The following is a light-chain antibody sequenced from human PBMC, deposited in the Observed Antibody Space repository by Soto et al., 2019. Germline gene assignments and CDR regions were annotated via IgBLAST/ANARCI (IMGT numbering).Light chain of an antibody. CDR1: SSDVGGYNY. CDR2: EVS. J-gene: IGLJ3*02. CDR3: TSFTTISTGV. V-gene: IGLV2-14*01. Sequence: QSALTQPASVSGSPGQSIPISCTGTSSDVGGYNYVSWFQQHPGKAPKLKIYEVSNRPSGVSNRFSGSKSGNTASLTISEIQAEDEADYYCTSFTTISTGVFGGGTKLTVL.